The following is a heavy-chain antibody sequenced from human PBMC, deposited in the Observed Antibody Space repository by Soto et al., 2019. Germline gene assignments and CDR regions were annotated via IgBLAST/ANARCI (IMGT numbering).Heavy chain of an antibody. CDR2: IYYSGST. Sequence: SETLSLTCTVSGGSISSSSYYWGWIRQPPGKGLEWIGSIYYSGSTYYNPSLKSRVTISVETSNNQFSLKLSSVTAADTAVYYCARIVYVDTFGDLKRGAEPLTYYFDYWGQGTLVTVSS. CDR1: GGSISSSSYY. D-gene: IGHD5-18*01. CDR3: ARIVYVDTFGDLKRGAEPLTYYFDY. J-gene: IGHJ4*02. V-gene: IGHV4-39*01.